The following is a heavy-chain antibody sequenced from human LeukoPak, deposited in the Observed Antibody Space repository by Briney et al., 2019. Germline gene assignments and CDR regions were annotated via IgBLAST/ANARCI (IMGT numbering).Heavy chain of an antibody. CDR3: ARDLAAATYNWFDP. D-gene: IGHD2-15*01. CDR2: INPNSGGT. J-gene: IGHJ5*02. V-gene: IGHV1-2*02. Sequence: GASVKVSCKASGYTFTGYYMHWVRQAPGQGLEWMGWINPNSGGTNYAQKFQGRVTMTRDTSISTAYMELSRLRSDDTAVYYCARDLAAATYNWFDPWGQGTLVTVSS. CDR1: GYTFTGYY.